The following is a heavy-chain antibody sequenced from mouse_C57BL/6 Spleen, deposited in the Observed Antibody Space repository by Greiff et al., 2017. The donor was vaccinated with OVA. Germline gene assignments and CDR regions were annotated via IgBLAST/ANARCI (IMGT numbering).Heavy chain of an antibody. D-gene: IGHD4-1*02. CDR2: IDPYDSYT. V-gene: IGHV1-69*01. CDR1: GFTFTSYW. J-gene: IGHJ4*01. Sequence: VQLQQPGAELVMPGASVKLSCKASGFTFTSYWMHWVKQRPGQGLEWIGEIDPYDSYTKYNSKFKGKSTLTADNSSSTAYMQLSSLTSEDTAVYYYARCNCYRWYYAMDYWGQGTSVTVSS. CDR3: ARCNCYRWYYAMDY.